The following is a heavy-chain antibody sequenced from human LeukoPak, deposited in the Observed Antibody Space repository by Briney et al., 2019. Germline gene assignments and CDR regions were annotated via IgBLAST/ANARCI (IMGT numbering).Heavy chain of an antibody. CDR1: GVSISSGGYY. CDR2: IYYSGST. J-gene: IGHJ3*02. Sequence: SETLSLTCTVSGVSISSGGYYWSWIRQHPGKGLEWIGYIYYSGSTYYNPSLKSRVTISVDTSKNQFSLKLSSVTAADTAVYYCARNRVTIFGADAFDIWGQGTMVTVSS. CDR3: ARNRVTIFGADAFDI. V-gene: IGHV4-31*03. D-gene: IGHD3-3*01.